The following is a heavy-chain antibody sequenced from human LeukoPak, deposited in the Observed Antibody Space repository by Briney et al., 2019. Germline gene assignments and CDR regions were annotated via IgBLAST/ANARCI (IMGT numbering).Heavy chain of an antibody. Sequence: TLSLTCTVSGGSISSYYWSWIRQPPGKALEWLARIDWDDDKYYSTSLKTRLTISKDTSKNQVVLTMTNMDPVDTATYYCARTLAAAHLNFDYWGQGTLVTVSS. CDR2: IDWDDDK. CDR3: ARTLAAAHLNFDY. J-gene: IGHJ4*02. D-gene: IGHD6-13*01. V-gene: IGHV2-70*11. CDR1: GGSISSYYW.